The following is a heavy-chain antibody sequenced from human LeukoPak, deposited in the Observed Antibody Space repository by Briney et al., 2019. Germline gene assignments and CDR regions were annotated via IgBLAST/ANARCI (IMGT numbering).Heavy chain of an antibody. D-gene: IGHD1-26*01. CDR1: GFTFSSYA. CDR2: INWNGGST. V-gene: IGHV3-20*04. J-gene: IGHJ4*02. CDR3: ARGGVGATFSL. Sequence: GGSLRLSCAASGFTFSSYAMNWVRQAPGKGLEWVSGINWNGGSTGYADSVKGRFTISRDNAKNSLCLQMNSLRAEDTALYYCARGGVGATFSLWGQGTLVTVSS.